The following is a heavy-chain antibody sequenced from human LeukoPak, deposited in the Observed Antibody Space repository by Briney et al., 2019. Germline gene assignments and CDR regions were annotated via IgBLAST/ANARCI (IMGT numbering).Heavy chain of an antibody. J-gene: IGHJ5*02. CDR1: GGTFSSYA. CDR2: IIPIFGTA. CDR3: ARDPGELAGNWFDP. D-gene: IGHD1-26*01. Sequence: GASVKVSCKASGGTFSSYAISWVRQAPGQGLEWMGGIIPIFGTANYAQKFQGRVTITADESTSTAYMEPSSLRSEDTAVYYCARDPGELAGNWFDPWGQGTLVTVSS. V-gene: IGHV1-69*13.